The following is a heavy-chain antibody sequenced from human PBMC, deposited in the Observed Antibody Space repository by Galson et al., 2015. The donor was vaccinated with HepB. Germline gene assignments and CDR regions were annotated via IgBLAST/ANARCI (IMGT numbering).Heavy chain of an antibody. CDR1: GFTFSSYW. V-gene: IGHV3-74*01. CDR3: ARGRDGYNYWEQNFDY. D-gene: IGHD5-24*01. CDR2: INSDGSGT. Sequence: SLRLSCAASGFTFSSYWMHWVRQAPGKGLVWVSRINSDGSGTSYADSVKGRFTISRDNAKNTLYLQMNSLRAEDTAVYYCARGRDGYNYWEQNFDYWGQGTLVTVSS. J-gene: IGHJ4*02.